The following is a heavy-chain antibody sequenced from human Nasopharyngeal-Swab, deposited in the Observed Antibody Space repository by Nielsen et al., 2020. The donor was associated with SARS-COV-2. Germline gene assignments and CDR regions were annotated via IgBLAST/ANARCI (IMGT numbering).Heavy chain of an antibody. D-gene: IGHD3-16*02. CDR2: ISGSGGST. CDR3: ARDPPLRLGELSWM. CDR1: GFTFSTDT. V-gene: IGHV3-23*01. J-gene: IGHJ4*02. Sequence: GGSLRSPFAASGFTFSTDTMSWVRQAPGKGLEWVSAISGSGGSTYYADSVKGRFTISRDNSKNPLYLQMNSLRAEDTAVYYCARDPPLRLGELSWMGGQGTLATVSS.